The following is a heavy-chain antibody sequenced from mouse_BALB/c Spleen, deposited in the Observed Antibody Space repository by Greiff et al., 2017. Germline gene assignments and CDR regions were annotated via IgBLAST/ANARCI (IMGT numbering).Heavy chain of an antibody. Sequence: EVMLVESGGGLVKPGGSLKLSCAASGFTFSSYTMSWVRQTPEKRLEWVATISSGGSYTYYPDSVKGRFTISRDNAKNTLYLQMSSLKSEDTAMYYCTRDGAYGSSGFAYWGQGTLVTVSA. D-gene: IGHD1-1*01. V-gene: IGHV5-6-4*01. CDR3: TRDGAYGSSGFAY. CDR1: GFTFSSYT. J-gene: IGHJ3*01. CDR2: ISSGGSYT.